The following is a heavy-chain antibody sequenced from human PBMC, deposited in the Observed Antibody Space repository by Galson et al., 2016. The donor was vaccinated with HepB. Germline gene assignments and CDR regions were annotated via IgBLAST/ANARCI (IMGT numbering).Heavy chain of an antibody. Sequence: SVKVSCKASGGTFSNYAISWVRQAPGQGLEWMGGIIPMFGTANYAQSFQGRVTITADGSTRTAYMELISLRSDDTAVYYCARGGYCSGRSCYSYFQYWGQGTLVTVSS. CDR1: GGTFSNYA. V-gene: IGHV1-69*13. J-gene: IGHJ1*01. D-gene: IGHD2-15*01. CDR2: IIPMFGTA. CDR3: ARGGYCSGRSCYSYFQY.